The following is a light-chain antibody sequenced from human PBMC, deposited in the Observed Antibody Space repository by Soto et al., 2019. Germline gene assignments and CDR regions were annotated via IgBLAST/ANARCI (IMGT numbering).Light chain of an antibody. Sequence: DIVMTQSPLSLPVTPGEPASISCRSSQSLVHSNGYNYLDWYLQKPGQSPQVLIYMGSNRASGVPDRFSGSGSGTDFKLKISRVEAEDVGVYYCMQTLQSRTFGQGTKVEI. J-gene: IGKJ1*01. CDR1: QSLVHSNGYNY. CDR2: MGS. V-gene: IGKV2-28*01. CDR3: MQTLQSRT.